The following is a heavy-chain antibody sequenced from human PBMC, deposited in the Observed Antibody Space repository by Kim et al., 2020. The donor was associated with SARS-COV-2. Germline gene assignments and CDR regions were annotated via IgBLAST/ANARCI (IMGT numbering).Heavy chain of an antibody. V-gene: IGHV4-34*01. CDR3: ARGEFRVVPAAIYYYYYYGMDV. D-gene: IGHD2-2*02. CDR1: GGSFSGYY. Sequence: SETLSLTCAVYGGSFSGYYWSWIRQPPGKGLEWIGEINHSGSTNYNPSLKSRVTISVDTSKNQFSLKLSSVTAADTAVYYCARGEFRVVPAAIYYYYYYGMDVWGQGTTVTVSS. J-gene: IGHJ6*02. CDR2: INHSGST.